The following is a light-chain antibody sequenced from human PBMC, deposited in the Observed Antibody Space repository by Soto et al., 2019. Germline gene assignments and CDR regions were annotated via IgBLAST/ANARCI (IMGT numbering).Light chain of an antibody. V-gene: IGKV3-15*01. J-gene: IGKJ2*01. Sequence: EIVMTQSPATLSVSPGERATLSCRASQSVSSNLVWYQQKPGHAPRLLIYGASTRATDIPARFTGSGSGTEFTLKIRSLKSEDFSVYYCQQYDNWPPYTFGQSTKLEIK. CDR3: QQYDNWPPYT. CDR2: GAS. CDR1: QSVSSN.